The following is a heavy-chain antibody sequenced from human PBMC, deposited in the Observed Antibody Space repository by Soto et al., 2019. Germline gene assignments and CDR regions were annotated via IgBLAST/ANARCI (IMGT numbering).Heavy chain of an antibody. CDR3: ARDSVYSVSYLDN. CDR2: IWYDGSNK. D-gene: IGHD1-26*01. J-gene: IGHJ4*02. CDR1: GFTFSSYG. Sequence: QVQLVESGGGVVQPGRSLRLSCAASGFTFSSYGMHWVRQAPGKGLDWVALIWYDGSNKYYADSVKGRFTISRDNSKNPLDLQMNILRAEDTAVYYCARDSVYSVSYLDNWGQGTLVTVSS. V-gene: IGHV3-33*01.